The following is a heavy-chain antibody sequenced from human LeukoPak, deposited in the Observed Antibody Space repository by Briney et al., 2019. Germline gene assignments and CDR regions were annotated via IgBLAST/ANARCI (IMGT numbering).Heavy chain of an antibody. CDR1: GGSISSYY. CDR3: ARVGDTAMVPYYFDY. D-gene: IGHD5-18*01. CDR2: IYYSGST. V-gene: IGHV4-59*01. Sequence: ASQTLSLTCTVSGGSISSYYWSWIRQPPGKGLEWIGYIYYSGSTNYNPSLKSRVTISVDTSKNQFSLKLSSVTAADTAVYYCARVGDTAMVPYYFDYWGQGTLVTVSS. J-gene: IGHJ4*02.